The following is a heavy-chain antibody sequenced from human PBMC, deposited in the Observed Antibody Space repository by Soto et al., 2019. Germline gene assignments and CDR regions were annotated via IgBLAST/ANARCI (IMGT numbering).Heavy chain of an antibody. D-gene: IGHD3-3*01. Sequence: EVQLVESGGGLVKPGGSLRLSCAASGFDFTSYSMNWVRQAPGKGLEWVSSINEDSSYIYYAHSLRGRFTISRDNAKESVYLQMNSLRAGDRDVYYCVRDFGWYFRSGYMDVWGDGATVTVSS. CDR2: INEDSSYI. V-gene: IGHV3-21*02. CDR3: VRDFGWYFRSGYMDV. CDR1: GFDFTSYS. J-gene: IGHJ6*03.